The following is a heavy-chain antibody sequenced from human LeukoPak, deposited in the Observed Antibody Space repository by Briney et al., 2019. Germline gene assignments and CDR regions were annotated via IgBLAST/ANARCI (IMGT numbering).Heavy chain of an antibody. J-gene: IGHJ4*02. Sequence: GGSLRLSCAASGFTFSSYEMNWVRQAPGKGLEWVSYISSSGSTIYYADSVKGRFTISRDNSKNTLYLQMNSLRVEDTAVYYCAKAAVCSGGSCSGPYYFDYWGQGTLVTVSS. CDR1: GFTFSSYE. CDR3: AKAAVCSGGSCSGPYYFDY. V-gene: IGHV3-48*03. CDR2: ISSSGSTI. D-gene: IGHD2-15*01.